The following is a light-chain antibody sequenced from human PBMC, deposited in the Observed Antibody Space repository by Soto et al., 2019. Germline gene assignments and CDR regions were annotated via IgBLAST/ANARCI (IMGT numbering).Light chain of an antibody. CDR3: LEHNTYPFT. V-gene: IGKV1-17*01. J-gene: IGKJ4*01. CDR1: QGIGDD. Sequence: DFQMIRSASSLSASVGDRVTITCRASQGIGDDLGWYQQRRGEAPKRLIYAASILPSGVPSRFSGSGSGTEFTLTISGLQPEDFATYFCLEHNTYPFTFGGGTKVEIK. CDR2: AAS.